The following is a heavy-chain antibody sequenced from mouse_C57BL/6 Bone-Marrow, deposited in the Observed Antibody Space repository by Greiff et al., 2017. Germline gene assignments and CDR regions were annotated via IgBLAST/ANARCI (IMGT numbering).Heavy chain of an antibody. V-gene: IGHV7-3*01. CDR1: GFTFTDYY. CDR3: ARYYYGSSYVFFDY. D-gene: IGHD1-1*01. J-gene: IGHJ2*01. CDR2: IRNKANGYTT. Sequence: EVQLVESGGGLVQPGGSLSLSCAASGFTFTDYYMSWVRQPPGKALEWLGFIRNKANGYTTEYSASVKGRFTISRDNSQSILYLQMNALRAKDSATYYCARYYYGSSYVFFDYWGQGTTLTVSS.